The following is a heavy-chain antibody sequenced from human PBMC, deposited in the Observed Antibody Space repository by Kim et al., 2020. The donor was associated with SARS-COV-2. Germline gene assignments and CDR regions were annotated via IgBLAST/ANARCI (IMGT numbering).Heavy chain of an antibody. Sequence: GGSLRLSCAASGFTFSSYAMHWVRQAPGKGLEWVAVISYDGSNKYYADSVKGRFTISRDNSKNTLYLQMNSLRAEDTAVYYCAASVTLIDYWGQGTLVTVSS. D-gene: IGHD4-17*01. V-gene: IGHV3-30-3*01. CDR2: ISYDGSNK. CDR3: AASVTLIDY. J-gene: IGHJ4*02. CDR1: GFTFSSYA.